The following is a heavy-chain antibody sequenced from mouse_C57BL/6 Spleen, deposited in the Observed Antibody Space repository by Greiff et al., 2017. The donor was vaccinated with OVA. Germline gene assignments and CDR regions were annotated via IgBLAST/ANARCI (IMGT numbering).Heavy chain of an antibody. Sequence: VKLQQSGAELVMPGASVKLSCKASGYTFTSYWMHWVKQRPGQGLEWIGEIDPSDSYTNYNQKFKGKSTLTVDKSSSTAYMQLSSLTSEDSAVYYCARDRDGNFAYWGQGTLVTVSA. CDR2: IDPSDSYT. D-gene: IGHD2-1*01. J-gene: IGHJ3*01. CDR3: ARDRDGNFAY. V-gene: IGHV1-69*01. CDR1: GYTFTSYW.